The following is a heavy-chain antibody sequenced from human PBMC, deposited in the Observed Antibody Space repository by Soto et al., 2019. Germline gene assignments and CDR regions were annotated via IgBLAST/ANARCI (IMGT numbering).Heavy chain of an antibody. V-gene: IGHV3-74*01. D-gene: IGHD6-13*01. J-gene: IGHJ6*04. CDR2: IIRDGSST. CDR3: GRGGSGIYGMDI. CDR1: GFTFSSYW. Sequence: EVQLVESGGGLVQPGGSLRLSCAASGFTFSSYWMHWVRQAPGKGLVWISRIIRDGSSTNYADSVKGRFTISRDNAKNTLYLEINSLRAEDTAVYFCGRGGSGIYGMDIWGKGTTVTVSS.